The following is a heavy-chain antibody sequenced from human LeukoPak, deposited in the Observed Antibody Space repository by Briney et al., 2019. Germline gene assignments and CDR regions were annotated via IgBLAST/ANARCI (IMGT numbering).Heavy chain of an antibody. CDR1: GFTFSSYW. CDR2: IKQDGSEK. J-gene: IGHJ4*02. D-gene: IGHD3-22*01. V-gene: IGHV3-7*01. CDR3: AKGLRYYYDSSGYSYYFDY. Sequence: QPGGSLRLSCAASGFTFSSYWMSWVRQAPGKGLEWVANIKQDGSEKYYVDSVKGRFTISRDNSKNTLYLQMNSLRAEDTAVYYCAKGLRYYYDSSGYSYYFDYWGQGTLVTVSS.